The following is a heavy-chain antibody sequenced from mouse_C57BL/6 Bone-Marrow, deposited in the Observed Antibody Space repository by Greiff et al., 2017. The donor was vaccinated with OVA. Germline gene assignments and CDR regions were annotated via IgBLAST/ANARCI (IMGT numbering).Heavy chain of an antibody. J-gene: IGHJ1*03. CDR2: IDPSDSYT. D-gene: IGHD1-1*01. Sequence: QVQLKQSGAELVMPGASVKLSCKASGYTFTSYWMHWVKQRPGQGLEWIGEIDPSDSYTNYNQKFKVKSTLTVDKSSSTAYMQLSSLTAEDSAVYYCASSYSGIGYDGDIDDWGTGTTVTVSS. CDR3: ASSYSGIGYDGDIDD. V-gene: IGHV1-69*01. CDR1: GYTFTSYW.